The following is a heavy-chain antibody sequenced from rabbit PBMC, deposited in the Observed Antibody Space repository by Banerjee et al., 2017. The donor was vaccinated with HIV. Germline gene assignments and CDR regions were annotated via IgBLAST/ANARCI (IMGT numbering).Heavy chain of an antibody. CDR3: ARQYGSSRDYYNYFDL. D-gene: IGHD1-1*01. J-gene: IGHJ4*01. CDR1: GIDFSSSYW. V-gene: IGHV1S45*01. Sequence: QQQLEESGGGLVKPGGTLTLTCTASGIDFSSSYWICWVRQAPGKGLEWIGCIYTSSGITANASWAKGRFTISKSSSTTVTLQMTSLTAADTATYFCARQYGSSRDYYNYFDLWGPGTLVTVS. CDR2: IYTSSGIT.